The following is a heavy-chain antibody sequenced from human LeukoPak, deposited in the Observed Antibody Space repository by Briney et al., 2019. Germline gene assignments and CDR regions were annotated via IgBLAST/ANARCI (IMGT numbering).Heavy chain of an antibody. CDR3: AKDYGITMVRGGSWILGAFDI. CDR1: GFTFGDYA. CDR2: ISWNSGSI. J-gene: IGHJ3*02. Sequence: PGRSLRLSCAASGFTFGDYAMHWVRQAPGKGLEWVSGISWNSGSIGYADSVRGRFTISRDNAKNSLYLQMNSLRAEDTALYYCAKDYGITMVRGGSWILGAFDIWGQGTMVTVAS. V-gene: IGHV3-9*01. D-gene: IGHD3-10*01.